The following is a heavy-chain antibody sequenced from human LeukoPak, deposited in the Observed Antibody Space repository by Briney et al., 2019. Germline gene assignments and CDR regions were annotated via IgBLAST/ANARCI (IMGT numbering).Heavy chain of an antibody. Sequence: PGGSLRLSCAASGFTVVTNYMSWVRQAPGKGLEWVSVIYAGGATYYSDSVRGRFTISRDNSKNTLYLQMNSLRAEDTAVYYCARDLVLWLEGHGMDVWGQGTTVTVSS. J-gene: IGHJ6*02. CDR1: GFTVVTNY. CDR3: ARDLVLWLEGHGMDV. CDR2: IYAGGAT. V-gene: IGHV3-66*01. D-gene: IGHD3-10*01.